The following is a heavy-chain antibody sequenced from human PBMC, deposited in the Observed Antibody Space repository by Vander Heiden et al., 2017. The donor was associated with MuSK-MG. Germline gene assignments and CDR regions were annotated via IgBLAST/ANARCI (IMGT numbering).Heavy chain of an antibody. V-gene: IGHV3-30*02. J-gene: IGHJ4*02. CDR3: AKDRGKYDY. CDR2: IRYDGSNK. D-gene: IGHD3-16*01. CDR1: GFTFSSYG. Sequence: QVQLVESGGGVVQPGGSLRLSCAASGFTFSSYGMHWVRQAPGKGLEWVACIRYDGSNKYYADSVKGRFTISRDNSKNTLYLQMNSLRAEDTAGYYCAKDRGKYDYWGQGTLVTVSS.